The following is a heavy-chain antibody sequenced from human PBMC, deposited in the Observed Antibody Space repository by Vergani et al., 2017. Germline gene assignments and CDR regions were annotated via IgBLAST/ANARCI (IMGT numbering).Heavy chain of an antibody. CDR3: AKERGGYCSGGTCYPEY. V-gene: IGHV3-30*02. Sequence: QLQLVESGGGVVQPGGFLRLSCAASGFTFNSYGMHWVRQAPGKGLEWVASIRSDESRRDYGDSMEGPFTISRDNSKNTLYLQMKSLRLEDTAVYYCAKERGGYCSGGTCYPEYWGQGTLVIVSS. CDR2: IRSDESRR. D-gene: IGHD2-15*01. CDR1: GFTFNSYG. J-gene: IGHJ4*02.